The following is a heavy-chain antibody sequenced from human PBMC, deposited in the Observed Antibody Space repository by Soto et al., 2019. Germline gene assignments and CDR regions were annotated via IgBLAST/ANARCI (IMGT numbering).Heavy chain of an antibody. Sequence: GGSLRLSCAACGFTFDDYAMHWVRQAPGKGLEWVSGISWNSGSIGYADSVKGRFTISRDNAKNSLYLQMNSLRAENTAWYYRAKEKGTGMVSCYMDVWGKGTTDTVSS. V-gene: IGHV3-9*01. J-gene: IGHJ6*03. D-gene: IGHD5-18*01. CDR3: AKEKGTGMVSCYMDV. CDR1: GFTFDDYA. CDR2: ISWNSGSI.